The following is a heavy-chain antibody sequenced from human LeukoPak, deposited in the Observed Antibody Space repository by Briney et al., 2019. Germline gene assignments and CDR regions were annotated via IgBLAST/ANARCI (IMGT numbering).Heavy chain of an antibody. J-gene: IGHJ2*01. Sequence: SETLSLTCTVSGGSISSYYWSWIRQPPGKGLEWIGYIYYSGSTNYNPSLKSRVTISVDTSKNQFSLKLSSVTAADTAVYYCARRGEYYYDSSGPRGYWYFDLWGRGTLVTVSS. D-gene: IGHD3-22*01. CDR3: ARRGEYYYDSSGPRGYWYFDL. V-gene: IGHV4-59*01. CDR1: GGSISSYY. CDR2: IYYSGST.